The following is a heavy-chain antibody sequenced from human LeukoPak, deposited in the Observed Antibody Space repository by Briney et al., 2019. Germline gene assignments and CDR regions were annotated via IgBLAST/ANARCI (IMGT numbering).Heavy chain of an antibody. CDR3: AKDPSSWYLYYYYMDV. D-gene: IGHD6-13*01. Sequence: GGSLRLSCAASGITFSSYGMSWVRQAPGKGLEWVSSISSTGGTTYYADSVKGRFTISRDNSKNTLYLQMNSLRAEDTAVYYCAKDPSSWYLYYYYMDVWGKGTTVTVSS. V-gene: IGHV3-23*01. CDR1: GITFSSYG. CDR2: ISSTGGTT. J-gene: IGHJ6*03.